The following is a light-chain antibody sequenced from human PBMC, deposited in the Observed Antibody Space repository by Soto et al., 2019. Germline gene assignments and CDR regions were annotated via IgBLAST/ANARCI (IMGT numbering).Light chain of an antibody. CDR1: QSISSW. V-gene: IGKV1-39*01. CDR3: QQSYSSPPT. Sequence: DIQMTQSPSSLCASVGDRVRISCRASQSISSWLAWYQQKPGKAPKPLIYAASSLQSGVPSRFSGGGSGTDVTLTISSLQTEDFATYYCQQSYSSPPTFGQGTKVDIK. J-gene: IGKJ1*01. CDR2: AAS.